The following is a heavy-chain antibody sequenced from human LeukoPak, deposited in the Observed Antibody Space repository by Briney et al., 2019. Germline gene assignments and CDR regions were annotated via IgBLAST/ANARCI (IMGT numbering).Heavy chain of an antibody. CDR1: GGSISSSSYF. Sequence: SQTLSLTCTVSGGSISSSSYFWGWIRQPPGKGLEWIGSIYYSGSTYYNPSLKSRVTISVDTSKNQFSLRLSSVTAADTAVYYCARGAAGYSYGWGQGTLVTVSS. CDR3: ARGAAGYSYG. CDR2: IYYSGST. V-gene: IGHV4-39*07. D-gene: IGHD5-18*01. J-gene: IGHJ4*02.